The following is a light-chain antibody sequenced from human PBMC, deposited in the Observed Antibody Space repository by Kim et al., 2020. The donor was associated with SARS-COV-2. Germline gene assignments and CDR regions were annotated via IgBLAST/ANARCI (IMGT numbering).Light chain of an antibody. J-gene: IGLJ3*02. Sequence: QSALTQPASVSGSPGQSITSSCTGTSSDVGGYNYVSWYQQHPGKAPKLMIYDVNKRPSGVSNRFSGSKSGNTASLTISGLQTEDESDYYCSSYTSSVTWVFGGGTQLTVL. V-gene: IGLV2-14*01. CDR1: SSDVGGYNY. CDR2: DVN. CDR3: SSYTSSVTWV.